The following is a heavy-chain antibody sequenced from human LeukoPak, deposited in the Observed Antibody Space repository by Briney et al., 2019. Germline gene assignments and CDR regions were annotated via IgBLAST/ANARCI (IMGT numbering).Heavy chain of an antibody. J-gene: IGHJ6*02. V-gene: IGHV3-23*01. CDR3: AKVALAAAEDYYYGMDV. CDR2: ISGSGGST. CDR1: GFTFSSYA. Sequence: GGSLRLSCVASGFTFSSYAMSWVRQAPGKGLEWVSAISGSGGSTYYADSVKGRFTISRDNSKNTLYLRMNSLRAEDTAVYYCAKVALAAAEDYYYGMDVWGQGTTVTVSS. D-gene: IGHD6-13*01.